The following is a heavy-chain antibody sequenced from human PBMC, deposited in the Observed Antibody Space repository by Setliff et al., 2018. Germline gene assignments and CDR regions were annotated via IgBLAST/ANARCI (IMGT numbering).Heavy chain of an antibody. CDR3: VKGSDPYYFYYMDV. CDR2: ISGAGGNM. Sequence: GGSLRLSCAASGFAFSSFAMTRVRQAPGKRLEWVSTISGAGGNMYYADSVQGRFVISRDNSMNTLYLQMNRLSAEDTAVFYCVKGSDPYYFYYMDVCGKGTTVTVSS. V-gene: IGHV3-23*01. D-gene: IGHD2-21*02. CDR1: GFAFSSFA. J-gene: IGHJ6*03.